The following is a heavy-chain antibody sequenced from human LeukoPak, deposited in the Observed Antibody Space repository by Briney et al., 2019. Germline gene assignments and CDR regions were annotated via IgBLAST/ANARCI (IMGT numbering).Heavy chain of an antibody. D-gene: IGHD3-10*01. CDR2: IYSGGST. Sequence: PGGSLRLSCAASGFGFSSYAMHWVRQAPGKGLEWVSVIYSGGSTSYADSVKGRFTISRDNSKNTLYLQMNSLRAEDTAVYYCAKGDGEYGSGTYLDYWGQGTLVTVSS. J-gene: IGHJ4*02. V-gene: IGHV3-NL1*01. CDR1: GFGFSSYA. CDR3: AKGDGEYGSGTYLDY.